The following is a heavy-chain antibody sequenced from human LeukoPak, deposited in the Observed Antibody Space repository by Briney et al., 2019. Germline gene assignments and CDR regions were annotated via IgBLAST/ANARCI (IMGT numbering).Heavy chain of an antibody. D-gene: IGHD6-13*01. J-gene: IGHJ6*03. CDR3: AKDPGIAGFYYYHYYMDV. CDR1: GFTFSSYA. V-gene: IGHV3-23*01. Sequence: GGSLRLSCAASGFTFSSYAMSWVRQAPGKGLEWVSAISGSGGSTYYADSVKGRFTISRDNSKNTLYLQMNSLRAEDTAVYYCAKDPGIAGFYYYHYYMDVWGKGTTVTVSS. CDR2: ISGSGGST.